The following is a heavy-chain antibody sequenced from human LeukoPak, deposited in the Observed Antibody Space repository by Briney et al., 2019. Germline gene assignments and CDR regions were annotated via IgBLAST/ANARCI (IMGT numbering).Heavy chain of an antibody. J-gene: IGHJ4*02. D-gene: IGHD3-10*01. CDR2: FGGSGAST. V-gene: IGHV3-23*01. Sequence: GGSLRLSCAASGFTFSSFTMTWVRQAPGKGLEWVSTFGGSGASTYYAGSVKGRFPISRDNSKNTLSLQMNSLRAEDSAIYYCAKNYYGSGTMGGYWGEGTLVTVSS. CDR3: AKNYYGSGTMGGY. CDR1: GFTFSSFT.